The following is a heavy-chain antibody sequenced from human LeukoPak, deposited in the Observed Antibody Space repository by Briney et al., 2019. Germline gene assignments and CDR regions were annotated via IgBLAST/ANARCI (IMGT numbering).Heavy chain of an antibody. V-gene: IGHV1-2*06. J-gene: IGHJ6*02. CDR2: INPNSGGT. D-gene: IGHD2-2*01. Sequence: ASVKVSCKASGYTFTSYAMNWVRQAPGQGLEWMGRINPNSGGTNYAQKFQGRVTMTRDTSISTAYMELSRLRSDDTAVYYCARDMTSWRYYYYGMDVWGQGTTVTVSS. CDR3: ARDMTSWRYYYYGMDV. CDR1: GYTFTSYA.